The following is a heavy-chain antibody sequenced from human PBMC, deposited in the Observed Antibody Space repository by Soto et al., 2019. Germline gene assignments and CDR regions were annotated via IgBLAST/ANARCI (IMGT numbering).Heavy chain of an antibody. D-gene: IGHD2-15*01. CDR3: ARESVDIVVVVAATLEPASLFDY. V-gene: IGHV6-1*01. Sequence: SQTLSLTCAISGDSVSSNSAAWNWIRQSPSRGLEWLGRTYYRSKWYNDYAVSVKSRITINPDTSKNQFSLQLNSVTPEDTAVYYCARESVDIVVVVAATLEPASLFDYWGQGTLVTVSS. J-gene: IGHJ4*02. CDR1: GDSVSSNSAA. CDR2: TYYRSKWYN.